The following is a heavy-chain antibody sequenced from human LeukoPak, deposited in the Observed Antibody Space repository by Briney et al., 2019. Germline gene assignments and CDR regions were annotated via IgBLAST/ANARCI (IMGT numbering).Heavy chain of an antibody. CDR3: ARLPPGSQTYYYDSSGYPDLWYYFDY. J-gene: IGHJ4*02. CDR1: GYSFTSYW. D-gene: IGHD3-22*01. CDR2: IYPGDSDT. V-gene: IGHV5-51*01. Sequence: KCGESLKISCKGSGYSFTSYWIGWVRQMPGKGLEWMGIIYPGDSDTRYSPSFQGQVTISADKSISTAYLQWSSLKASDTAMYYCARLPPGSQTYYYDSSGYPDLWYYFDYWGQGTLVTVSS.